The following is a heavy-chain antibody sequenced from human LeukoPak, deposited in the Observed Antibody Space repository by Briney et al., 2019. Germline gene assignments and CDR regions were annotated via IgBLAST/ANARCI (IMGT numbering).Heavy chain of an antibody. CDR2: IYGDGTT. CDR1: GFNLRSNY. Sequence: GGSLRLSCEASGFNLRSNYMTWVRQAPGTGVEWVSLIYGDGTTDYADSVKGRFHISRHNSKNTLYLQMNSLRAEDTAVYYCARGIIYLDYWGQGTLVTVSS. D-gene: IGHD3-10*01. J-gene: IGHJ4*02. CDR3: ARGIIYLDY. V-gene: IGHV3-53*04.